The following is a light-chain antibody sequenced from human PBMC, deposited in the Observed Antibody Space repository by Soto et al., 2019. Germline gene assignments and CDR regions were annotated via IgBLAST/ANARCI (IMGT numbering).Light chain of an antibody. CDR1: SSDVGGYNY. V-gene: IGLV2-14*01. Sequence: QSALTQPASVSGSPGQSITISCTGTSSDVGGYNYVSWYQQKPGNAPRLVIYDVSDRPSGVSIRFSGSKSGNTASLTISGLQTEDEADYYCSSYAGSNNVVFGGGTKLTVL. CDR3: SSYAGSNNVV. J-gene: IGLJ2*01. CDR2: DVS.